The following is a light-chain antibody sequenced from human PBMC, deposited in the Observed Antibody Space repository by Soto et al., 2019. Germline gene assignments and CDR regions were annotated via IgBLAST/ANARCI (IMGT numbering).Light chain of an antibody. CDR3: ISYESDDTFV. Sequence: QSVLTQPASVSGSPGQSITISCAGTRWDIGASNFVSWYQHLPARPPTLIIYEATNRPSGVSERFSGSKAGYTASLTISGLQADDEAEYFCISYESDDTFVFGGGTKLTVL. CDR2: EAT. V-gene: IGLV2-14*01. J-gene: IGLJ2*01. CDR1: RWDIGASNF.